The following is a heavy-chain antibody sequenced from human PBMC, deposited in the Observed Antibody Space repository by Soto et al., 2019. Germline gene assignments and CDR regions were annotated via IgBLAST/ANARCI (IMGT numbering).Heavy chain of an antibody. CDR3: ARGCSSPSCYTHDYYGMDV. Sequence: EVQLVESGGGLVKPGGSLRLSCAASGFTFSSYSMNWVRQAPGKGLEWVSSIRSSSSYIYYADSVKGRFTISRDYDVDPLSLGMHSLIAGSTAVYYSARGCSSPSCYTHDYYGMDVWGQGTTVTVSS. V-gene: IGHV3-21*01. CDR1: GFTFSSYS. J-gene: IGHJ6*02. D-gene: IGHD2-2*02. CDR2: IRSSSSYI.